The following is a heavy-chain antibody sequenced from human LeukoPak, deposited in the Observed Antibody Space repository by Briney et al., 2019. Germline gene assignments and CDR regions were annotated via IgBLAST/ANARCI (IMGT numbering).Heavy chain of an antibody. J-gene: IGHJ5*02. V-gene: IGHV1-69*05. CDR3: AREVDGGFDP. CDR2: IIPIFSTA. D-gene: IGHD5-24*01. Sequence: ASVKVSCKASGGTFSSYAISWVRQAPGQGLEWMGRIIPIFSTANYAQKFQGRVTITTDESTSTAYMELSSLRSEDTAVYYCAREVDGGFDPWGQGTLVTVSS. CDR1: GGTFSSYA.